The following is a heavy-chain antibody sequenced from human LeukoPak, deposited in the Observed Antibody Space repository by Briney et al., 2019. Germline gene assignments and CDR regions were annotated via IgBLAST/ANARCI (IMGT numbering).Heavy chain of an antibody. CDR2: IKEDGSEK. CDR1: GFTFSSYW. Sequence: GGSLRLSCAASGFTFSSYWMSWVRQAPGKGLEWVANIKEDGSEKYYVDSVKGRFTISRDNAKNSLYLQMNSLRTEDTAVYYCARADSSGYYYPNYFDYWGQGTLVTVSS. CDR3: ARADSSGYYYPNYFDY. V-gene: IGHV3-7*01. J-gene: IGHJ4*02. D-gene: IGHD3-22*01.